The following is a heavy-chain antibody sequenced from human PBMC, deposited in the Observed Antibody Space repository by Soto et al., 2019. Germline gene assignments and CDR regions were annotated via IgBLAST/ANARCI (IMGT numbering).Heavy chain of an antibody. V-gene: IGHV1-69*01. Sequence: QVQLLQSGAEVKKPGSSVKVSCKASGGTFRNFAISWVRQAPGQGLEWLGGIIPVCGTSNYAQKFQGRVTITADEATSTAYMELRILRSEDTAVYYCPRDSPGYSYGFSVSPLDPWGQGTLVTVSS. J-gene: IGHJ5*02. D-gene: IGHD5-18*01. CDR2: IIPVCGTS. CDR1: GGTFRNFA. CDR3: PRDSPGYSYGFSVSPLDP.